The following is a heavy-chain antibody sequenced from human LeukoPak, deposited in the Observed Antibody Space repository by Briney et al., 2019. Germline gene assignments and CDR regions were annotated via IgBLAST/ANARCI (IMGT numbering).Heavy chain of an antibody. CDR2: IYTSGST. CDR1: GFTFSSYA. J-gene: IGHJ4*02. V-gene: IGHV4-59*10. CDR3: ARGPLPGIAAAGTPYYFDY. D-gene: IGHD6-13*01. Sequence: GSLRLSCAASGFTFSSYAMSWVRQAPGKGLEWIGRIYTSGSTNYNPSLKSRVTMSVDTSKNQFSLKLSSVTAADTAVYYCARGPLPGIAAAGTPYYFDYWGQGTLVTVSS.